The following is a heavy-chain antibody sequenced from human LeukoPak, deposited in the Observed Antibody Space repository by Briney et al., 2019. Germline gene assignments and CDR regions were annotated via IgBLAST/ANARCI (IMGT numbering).Heavy chain of an antibody. J-gene: IGHJ4*02. D-gene: IGHD3-10*01. CDR3: ARDLPITMVRGVIGY. CDR1: GGTFSSYA. CDR2: IIPILGIA. V-gene: IGHV1-69*04. Sequence: SVKVSCKASGGTFSSYAISWVRQAPERGLEWMGRIIPILGIANYAQKFQGRVTITADKSTSTAYMELSSLRSEDTAVYYCARDLPITMVRGVIGYWGQGTLVTVSS.